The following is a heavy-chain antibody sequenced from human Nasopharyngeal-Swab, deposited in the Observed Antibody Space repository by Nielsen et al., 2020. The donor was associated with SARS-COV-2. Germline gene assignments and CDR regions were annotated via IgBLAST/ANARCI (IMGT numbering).Heavy chain of an antibody. J-gene: IGHJ6*02. Sequence: GESLKISCAASDFTVSGNYMTWVRQAPGKGLEWVSVMYSDDRTDYSDSVRGRFTVSRDNSKNTLYLQMNGLRAEDTAVYYCARGAYRLLDVWGQGTPVTVSS. CDR2: MYSDDRT. CDR3: ARGAYRLLDV. CDR1: DFTVSGNY. D-gene: IGHD3-16*01. V-gene: IGHV3-53*01.